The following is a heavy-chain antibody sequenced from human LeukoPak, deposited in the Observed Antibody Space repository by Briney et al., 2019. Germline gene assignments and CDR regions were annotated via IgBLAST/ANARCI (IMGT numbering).Heavy chain of an antibody. CDR3: SRAIAADH. J-gene: IGHJ4*02. Sequence: SETLSLTCVVYGGTFSGYYWSWIRQPPGKGLEWIGEINNSGATNYKPSLKSRVTMSVDTSKNQFSLKLTSLTAADTAVYYGSRAIAADHWGQGTLVTVSS. CDR1: GGTFSGYY. D-gene: IGHD6-13*01. CDR2: INNSGAT. V-gene: IGHV4-34*01.